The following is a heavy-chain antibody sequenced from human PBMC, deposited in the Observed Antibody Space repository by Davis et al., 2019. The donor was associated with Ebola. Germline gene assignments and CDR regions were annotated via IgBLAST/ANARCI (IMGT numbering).Heavy chain of an antibody. V-gene: IGHV3-23*01. Sequence: GESLKISCAASGFTFSSYAMSWVRQAPGKGLEWVSAISGSGGSTYYADSVKGRFTISRDNSKNTLYLQMNSLRAEDTAVYYCAKDPVTTVTTWYFDYWGQGTLVTVSS. D-gene: IGHD4-17*01. J-gene: IGHJ4*02. CDR3: AKDPVTTVTTWYFDY. CDR1: GFTFSSYA. CDR2: ISGSGGST.